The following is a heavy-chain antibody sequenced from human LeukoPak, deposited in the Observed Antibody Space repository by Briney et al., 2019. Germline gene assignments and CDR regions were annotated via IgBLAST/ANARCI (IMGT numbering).Heavy chain of an antibody. V-gene: IGHV4-31*03. CDR2: IYYRGTT. CDR1: GGSISSGGYY. J-gene: IGHJ4*02. Sequence: SQTLSLTCTVSGGSISSGGYYWSWIRQHPGKGLEWIGYIYYRGTTSYNPSLKSRVTISVDTSKNQFSLKLSSVTAADTAVYYCARLSGYSSGHYYSDYWGQGTLVTVSS. CDR3: ARLSGYSSGHYYSDY. D-gene: IGHD3-22*01.